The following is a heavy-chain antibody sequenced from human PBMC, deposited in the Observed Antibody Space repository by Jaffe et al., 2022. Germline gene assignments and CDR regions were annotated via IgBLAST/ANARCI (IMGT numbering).Heavy chain of an antibody. D-gene: IGHD2-2*01. J-gene: IGHJ4*02. Sequence: QLQLQESGSGLVKPSQTLSLTCAVSGGSISSGGYSWSWIRQPPGKGLEWIGYIYHSGSTYYNPSLKSRVTISVDRSKNQFSLKLSSVTAADTAVYYCASVYCSSTSCYAPYFDYWGQGTLVTVSS. CDR1: GGSISSGGYS. V-gene: IGHV4-30-2*01. CDR2: IYHSGST. CDR3: ASVYCSSTSCYAPYFDY.